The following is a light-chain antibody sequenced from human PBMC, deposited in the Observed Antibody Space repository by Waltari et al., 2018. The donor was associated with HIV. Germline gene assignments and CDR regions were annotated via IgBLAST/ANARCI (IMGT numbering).Light chain of an antibody. V-gene: IGLV1-40*01. CDR3: QSYDSSLSGATV. CDR2: GNS. CDR1: SSNIGAGYD. J-gene: IGLJ1*01. Sequence: QSVLTQPPSVSGAPGQRVTISCPGSSSNIGAGYDVHWYQQLPGTAPKPLIFGNSNRPSGVPDRFSGSKSGTSASLAITGLRAEDEADYYCQSYDSSLSGATVFGTGTKVTV.